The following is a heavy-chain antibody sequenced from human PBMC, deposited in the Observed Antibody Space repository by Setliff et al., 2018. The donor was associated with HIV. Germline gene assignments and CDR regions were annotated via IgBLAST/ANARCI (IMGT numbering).Heavy chain of an antibody. Sequence: SETLSLICSVSGGSISHYWSWIRQAPGKGLEWIGYIHFSGTTNYNPSLKSRLTMSVDTSKNQLSLSLNSVTAADTAVYYCARRYRSSWYFDYWGQGILVTVSS. CDR2: IHFSGTT. V-gene: IGHV4-59*08. J-gene: IGHJ4*02. CDR3: ARRYRSSWYFDY. D-gene: IGHD6-13*01. CDR1: GGSISHY.